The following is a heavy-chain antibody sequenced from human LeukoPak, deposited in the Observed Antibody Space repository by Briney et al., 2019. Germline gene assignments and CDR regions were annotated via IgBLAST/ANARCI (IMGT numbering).Heavy chain of an antibody. CDR2: ISGSGGST. CDR1: GFTFSSYA. Sequence: GGSLRLSCAASGFTFSSYAMSWVRQAPGKGLEWVSAISGSGGSTYYADSVKGRLTISRDNSKNTLYLQMNSLRAEDTAVYYCAKARYYYDSSGYYYFDYWGQGALVTVSS. V-gene: IGHV3-23*01. CDR3: AKARYYYDSSGYYYFDY. D-gene: IGHD3-22*01. J-gene: IGHJ4*02.